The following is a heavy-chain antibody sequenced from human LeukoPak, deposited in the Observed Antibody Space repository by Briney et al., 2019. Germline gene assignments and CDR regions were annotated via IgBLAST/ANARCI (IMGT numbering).Heavy chain of an antibody. Sequence: ASVKVSCKASGYTFTSYYMHWVRQAPGQGLEWMGIINPSGGSTNYAQKFQGRVTMTRDTSTSTVYMELSSLRSEDTAVYYCARVGATDAFDIWGQGTMVTVSS. V-gene: IGHV1-46*01. CDR3: ARVGATDAFDI. J-gene: IGHJ3*02. D-gene: IGHD1-26*01. CDR2: INPSGGST. CDR1: GYTFTSYY.